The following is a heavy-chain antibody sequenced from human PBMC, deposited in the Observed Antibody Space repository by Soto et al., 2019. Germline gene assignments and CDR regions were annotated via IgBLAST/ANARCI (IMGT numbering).Heavy chain of an antibody. Sequence: ASVTVSCKASGYTFTGYYMHWVRQAPGQGLEWMGWINPNSGGTNYAQKFQGWVTMTRDTSISTAYMELSRLRSDDTAVYYCARNAYGGGPYYDYYMDVWGKGTTVTVSS. J-gene: IGHJ6*03. CDR1: GYTFTGYY. D-gene: IGHD2-21*01. CDR2: INPNSGGT. V-gene: IGHV1-2*04. CDR3: ARNAYGGGPYYDYYMDV.